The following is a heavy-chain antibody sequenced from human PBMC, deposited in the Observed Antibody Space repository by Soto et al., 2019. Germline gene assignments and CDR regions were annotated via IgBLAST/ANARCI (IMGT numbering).Heavy chain of an antibody. CDR2: INPSGGST. Sequence: ASVKVSCKASGYTFTSYYMHWVRQAPGQGLEWMGIINPSGGSTSYAQKFQGRVTMTRDTSTSTVYMELSRLRSDDTAVYYCARGLFLGYCSSNSCAEHWVDPWGQGTLVTVPS. D-gene: IGHD2-2*01. CDR3: ARGLFLGYCSSNSCAEHWVDP. CDR1: GYTFTSYY. V-gene: IGHV1-46*01. J-gene: IGHJ5*02.